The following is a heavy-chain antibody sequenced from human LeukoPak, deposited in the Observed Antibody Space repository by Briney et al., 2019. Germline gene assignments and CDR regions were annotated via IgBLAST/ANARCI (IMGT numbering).Heavy chain of an antibody. Sequence: SGGSLRLSCAASGFTFSSYWMHWVRQAPGKGLVWVSRINSDGSSTSYADSVKGRFTISRDNAKNTLYLQMNSLRAEDTAVYYFARANYYGSGRAAFDIWGQGTMVTVSS. J-gene: IGHJ3*02. CDR2: INSDGSST. V-gene: IGHV3-74*01. CDR1: GFTFSSYW. D-gene: IGHD3-10*01. CDR3: ARANYYGSGRAAFDI.